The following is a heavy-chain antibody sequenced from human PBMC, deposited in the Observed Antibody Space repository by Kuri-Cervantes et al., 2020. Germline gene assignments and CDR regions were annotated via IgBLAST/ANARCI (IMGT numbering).Heavy chain of an antibody. CDR2: ISSSSSYI. CDR3: ARGSGVFTGHYYYMDV. Sequence: GGFLRLSCAASGFTFSRYSMNWVRQAPGKGLEWVSSISSSSSYIYYTNSLKGRFTISRDNAKNSLFLQINSLRAEDTAVYYCARGSGVFTGHYYYMDVWGKGTTVTVSS. CDR1: GFTFSRYS. J-gene: IGHJ6*03. D-gene: IGHD3-10*01. V-gene: IGHV3-21*01.